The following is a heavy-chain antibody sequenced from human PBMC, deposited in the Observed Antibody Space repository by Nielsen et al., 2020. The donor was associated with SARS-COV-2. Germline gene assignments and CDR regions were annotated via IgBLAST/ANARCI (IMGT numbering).Heavy chain of an antibody. V-gene: IGHV1-46*01. D-gene: IGHD6-13*01. Sequence: ASVQVSCKASGYTFTSYNIHWVRQAPGQGLEWMGMIDPSSGITTYAQNLQGRVSVTRDTSTSAVYMELSSLRSEDTAVYYCARDSSSWPRGWFDPWGQGTLVTVSS. CDR2: IDPSSGIT. CDR1: GYTFTSYN. J-gene: IGHJ5*02. CDR3: ARDSSSWPRGWFDP.